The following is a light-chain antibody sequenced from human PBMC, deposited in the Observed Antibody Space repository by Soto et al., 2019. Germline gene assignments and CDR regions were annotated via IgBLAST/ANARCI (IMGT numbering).Light chain of an antibody. CDR1: QSVSSY. CDR2: DAS. Sequence: EIVLTHSPATLSLSPGERATLSCRASQSVSSYLAWYQQKPGQAPRLLIYDASNRATGIRARFSGSGSGTDFTHTISRLEPEDFAVYYCQQRSNWPWTFGQGTKVEMK. CDR3: QQRSNWPWT. V-gene: IGKV3-11*01. J-gene: IGKJ1*01.